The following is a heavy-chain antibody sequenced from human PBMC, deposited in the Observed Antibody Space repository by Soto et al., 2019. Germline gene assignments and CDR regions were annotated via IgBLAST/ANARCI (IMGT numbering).Heavy chain of an antibody. Sequence: SVKVSCKASGYTFTSSAVQWVRQARGQRLEWIGWIVVGSGNTNYAQKFQERVTITRDMSTSTAYMELSSLRSEDTAVYYCAAGDNDFWSAAGHWGQGTLVTVSS. D-gene: IGHD3-3*01. CDR1: GYTFTSSA. J-gene: IGHJ4*02. CDR3: AAGDNDFWSAAGH. CDR2: IVVGSGNT. V-gene: IGHV1-58*01.